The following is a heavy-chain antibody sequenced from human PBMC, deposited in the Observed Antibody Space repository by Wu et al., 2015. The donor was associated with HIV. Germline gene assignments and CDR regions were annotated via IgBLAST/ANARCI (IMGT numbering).Heavy chain of an antibody. Sequence: QMVQSGAEVRQPGSSVKVSCKASGGTFTNYGINWVRRAPGAGLEWLGTIIPLYGTTNYAQKFLGRIMISADTSTTTSSLELSSLRSEDTAIYYCATTNRILINGGDYYHRYGMDVWGQGTTVTVSS. CDR2: IIPLYGTT. D-gene: IGHD2-21*01. CDR3: ATTNRILINGGDYYHRYGMDV. V-gene: IGHV1-69*08. CDR1: GGTFTNYG. J-gene: IGHJ6*01.